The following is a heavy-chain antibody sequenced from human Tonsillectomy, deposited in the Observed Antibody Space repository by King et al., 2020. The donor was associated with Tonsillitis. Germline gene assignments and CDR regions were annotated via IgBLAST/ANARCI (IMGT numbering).Heavy chain of an antibody. CDR3: AKDQNTHYDFWSGPDFDY. Sequence: VQLVESGGGVVQPGRSLRLSCAASGFTFSSYGMHWVRQAPGKGLEWVAVISYDGINKYYADSVKGRFTISRANSKNTLYLQMDSLRAEDTAVFYCAKDQNTHYDFWSGPDFDYWGQGTLVTVSS. CDR1: GFTFSSYG. D-gene: IGHD3-3*01. CDR2: ISYDGINK. J-gene: IGHJ4*02. V-gene: IGHV3-30*18.